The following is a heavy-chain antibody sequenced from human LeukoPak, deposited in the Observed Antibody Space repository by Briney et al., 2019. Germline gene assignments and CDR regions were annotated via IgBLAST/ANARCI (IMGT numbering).Heavy chain of an antibody. CDR1: GFTFSRYG. Sequence: GTSLRLSCAASGFTFSRYGMHWVRQAPGKGLEWVAVIWEDGTNIYYGDSVKGRFTISRDNSKNTLYLQMNSLRAEDTAVYYCARVGYNSGWYEYWGQGTLVTASS. CDR3: ARVGYNSGWYEY. D-gene: IGHD6-19*01. CDR2: IWEDGTNI. J-gene: IGHJ4*02. V-gene: IGHV3-33*01.